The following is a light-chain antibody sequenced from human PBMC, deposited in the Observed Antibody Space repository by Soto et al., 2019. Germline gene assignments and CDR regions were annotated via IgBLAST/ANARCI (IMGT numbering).Light chain of an antibody. J-gene: IGLJ3*02. CDR1: SSNIGAGYD. CDR3: QSYDSSLSGWV. CDR2: GNS. Sequence: QSVLTQPPSVSGAPGQRVTISCTWSSSNIGAGYDVHWYQQLPGTAPKLLISGNSNRPSGVPDRFSGSTSGTSASLAITGLQAEDEADYYCQSYDSSLSGWVFGGGTKLTVL. V-gene: IGLV1-40*01.